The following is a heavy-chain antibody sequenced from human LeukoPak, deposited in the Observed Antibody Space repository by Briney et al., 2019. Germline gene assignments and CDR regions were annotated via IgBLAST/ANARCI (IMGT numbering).Heavy chain of an antibody. J-gene: IGHJ5*02. V-gene: IGHV3-23*01. Sequence: PGGSLRLSCAASGFTFSNYGMSWDRQAPGKGLEWVSGISGSGDSTYYADSVKGRFTISRDNSKNMLYLQMNSLRAEDTAEYYCAKGASGGFLEWFEAWGQGTLVTVTS. CDR2: ISGSGDST. CDR1: GFTFSNYG. D-gene: IGHD3-3*01. CDR3: AKGASGGFLEWFEA.